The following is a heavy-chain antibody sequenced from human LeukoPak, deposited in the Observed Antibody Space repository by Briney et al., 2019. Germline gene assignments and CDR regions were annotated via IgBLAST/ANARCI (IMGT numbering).Heavy chain of an antibody. Sequence: PSETLSLTCSVSGGSVGSGSYYWSWIRQPPGKGLDWIGYIYYSGSTNHNPSLKRRVTISVDTSKNQFSLKLSSVTAADTAVYYCAREYYYGSGSYPYFDYWGQGTLVTVSS. J-gene: IGHJ4*02. CDR2: IYYSGST. CDR3: AREYYYGSGSYPYFDY. D-gene: IGHD3-10*01. CDR1: GGSVGSGSYY. V-gene: IGHV4-61*01.